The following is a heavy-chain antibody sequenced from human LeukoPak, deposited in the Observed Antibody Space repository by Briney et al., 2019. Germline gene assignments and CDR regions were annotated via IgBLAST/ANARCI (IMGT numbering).Heavy chain of an antibody. Sequence: GGSLRLSCAASGFTFSSFAMHWVRQAPGKGLEWVAVISYDGSNKKYADSVKGRFTISRDNAKNSLYLQMNSLRAEDTAVYYCARDRLGYYDYWAREPWSPSPQ. D-gene: IGHD2-15*01. CDR1: GFTFSSFA. CDR3: ARDRLGYYDY. J-gene: IGHJ4*02. CDR2: ISYDGSNK. V-gene: IGHV3-30*04.